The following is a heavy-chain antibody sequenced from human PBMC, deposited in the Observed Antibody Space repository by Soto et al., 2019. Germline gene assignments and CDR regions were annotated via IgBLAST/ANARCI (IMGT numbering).Heavy chain of an antibody. CDR3: ARGGGLGEQNSDAFDI. J-gene: IGHJ3*02. CDR1: GFTFSVYG. D-gene: IGHD3-10*01. V-gene: IGHV3-13*01. Sequence: EVQLVESGGGLVQAGGSLRLSCAASGFTFSVYGIHWVRPAAGESLEWVSVIGTSGHAFYADSVKGRFTITREDANNSVYLRMNSLRDGDTAGYDRARGGGLGEQNSDAFDIWGQGTMVTVSS. CDR2: IGTSGHA.